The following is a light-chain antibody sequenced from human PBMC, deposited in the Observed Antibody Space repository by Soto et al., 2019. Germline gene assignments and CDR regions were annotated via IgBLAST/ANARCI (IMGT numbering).Light chain of an antibody. CDR2: GAS. CDR1: QSVSSSF. Sequence: EIVLTQSPGTLSLSPGERATPSCRASQSVSSSFLAWYQQKPGQAPRLLIYGASNRATGIPDRFSGSGSGTDFTLTISRLEPEDFAVYYCQQYVTSPWEFCQGTKVAIE. J-gene: IGKJ1*01. V-gene: IGKV3-20*01. CDR3: QQYVTSPWE.